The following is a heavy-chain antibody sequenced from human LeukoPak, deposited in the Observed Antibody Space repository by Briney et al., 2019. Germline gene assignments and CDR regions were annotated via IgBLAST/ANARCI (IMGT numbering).Heavy chain of an antibody. CDR1: GFTFSSYS. Sequence: GGSLRLSCAASGFTFSSYSMNRVRQAPGKGLEWVSSISSSSSYIYYADSVKGRFTISRDNAKNSLYLQMNSLRAEDTAVYYCARDAAYCSGGSCYFGYWGQGTLVTVSS. CDR2: ISSSSSYI. CDR3: ARDAAYCSGGSCYFGY. J-gene: IGHJ4*02. V-gene: IGHV3-21*01. D-gene: IGHD2-15*01.